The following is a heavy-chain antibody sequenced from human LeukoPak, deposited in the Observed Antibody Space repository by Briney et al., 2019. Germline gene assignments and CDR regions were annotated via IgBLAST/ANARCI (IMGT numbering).Heavy chain of an antibody. CDR3: AKSRIAAQRLLDY. J-gene: IGHJ4*02. CDR2: IRYDGSNK. D-gene: IGHD6-6*01. Sequence: GGSLRLSCAASGFTLSNAWMSWVRQAPGKGLEWVAFIRYDGSNKYYADSVKGRFTISRDNSKNTLYLQMNSLRAEDTAVYYCAKSRIAAQRLLDYWGQGTLVTVSS. V-gene: IGHV3-30*02. CDR1: GFTLSNAW.